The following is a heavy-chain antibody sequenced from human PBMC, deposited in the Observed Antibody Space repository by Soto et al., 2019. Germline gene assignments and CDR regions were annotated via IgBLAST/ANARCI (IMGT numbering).Heavy chain of an antibody. CDR1: GFTFSSYW. V-gene: IGHV3-74*01. J-gene: IGHJ4*02. CDR2: INSDGSST. Sequence: EVQLVESGGGLVQPGESLRLSCAASGFTFSSYWMHWVRPAPGKGLVWVSRINSDGSSTSYAGSVKGRFTISRDNANNTLYLQMNSLSAADTAVYYCVRTSLVVAAATREDYWCQGTLVTVSS. CDR3: VRTSLVVAAATREDY. D-gene: IGHD2-15*01.